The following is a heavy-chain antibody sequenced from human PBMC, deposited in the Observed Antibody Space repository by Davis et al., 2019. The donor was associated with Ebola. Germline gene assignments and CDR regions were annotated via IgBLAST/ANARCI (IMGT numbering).Heavy chain of an antibody. J-gene: IGHJ5*02. CDR3: AGGIVGATIWFDP. CDR1: GYTFTSYY. V-gene: IGHV1-46*01. Sequence: ASVKVSCKASGYTFTSYYMHWVRQAPGQGLEWMGIINPSGGSTSYAQKFQGRVTMTRDTSTSTVYTELSSLRSEDTAVYYCAGGIVGATIWFDPWGQGTLVTVSS. D-gene: IGHD1-26*01. CDR2: INPSGGST.